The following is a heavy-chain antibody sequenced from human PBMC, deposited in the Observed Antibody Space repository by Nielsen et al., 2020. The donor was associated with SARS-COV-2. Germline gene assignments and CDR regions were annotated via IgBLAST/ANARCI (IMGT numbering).Heavy chain of an antibody. V-gene: IGHV5-10-1*01. CDR3: ARIGSSWYGGYYFDY. J-gene: IGHJ4*02. CDR1: GYSFTSYW. Sequence: GGSLRLSCKGSGYSFTSYWISWVRQMPGKGLEWMGRIDPSDSYTNYSPSFQGHVTISADKSISTAYLQWSSLKASDTAMYYCARIGSSWYGGYYFDYWGQGTLVTVSS. D-gene: IGHD6-13*01. CDR2: IDPSDSYT.